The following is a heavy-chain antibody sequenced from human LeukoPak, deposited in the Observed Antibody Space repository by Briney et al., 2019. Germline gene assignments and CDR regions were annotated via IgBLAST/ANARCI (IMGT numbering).Heavy chain of an antibody. Sequence: PGGSLRLSCRASGFTFGDFATGWVRQAPGKGLEWVAFIRSKAYGGTPDYAASVRGRFSISRDDSKSIAYLQMTSLKTEDTAIYYCTREAATRFDAWGQGILVTVSS. D-gene: IGHD6-25*01. CDR3: TREAATRFDA. CDR2: IRSKAYGGTP. J-gene: IGHJ5*02. V-gene: IGHV3-49*04. CDR1: GFTFGDFA.